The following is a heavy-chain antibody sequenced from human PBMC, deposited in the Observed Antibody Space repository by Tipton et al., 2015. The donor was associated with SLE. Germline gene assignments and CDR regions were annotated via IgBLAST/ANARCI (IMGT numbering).Heavy chain of an antibody. J-gene: IGHJ6*02. Sequence: TLSLTCTVSGGSISSYYWSWIRQPPGEGLEWIGYIYYSGSTNYNPSLKSRVTISVDTSKNQFSLKLSSVTAADTAVYYCARDMGIAAAGLYYYYGMDVWGQGTTVTVSS. CDR3: ARDMGIAAAGLYYYYGMDV. CDR1: GGSISSYY. CDR2: IYYSGST. D-gene: IGHD6-13*01. V-gene: IGHV4-59*01.